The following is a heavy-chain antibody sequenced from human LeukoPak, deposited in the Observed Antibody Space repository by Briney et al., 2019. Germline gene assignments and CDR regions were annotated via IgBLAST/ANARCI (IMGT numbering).Heavy chain of an antibody. CDR1: GYSFTAYY. CDR2: INPNSGGT. CDR3: ARAITTVTNDNWYFDL. J-gene: IGHJ2*01. V-gene: IGHV1-2*02. Sequence: ASVKVSCKASGYSFTAYYLHWVRQAPGQGLEWMGWINPNSGGTNYAQKFQGGVTMTRDMSTSTAYMELTSLRSDDAAVYYCARAITTVTNDNWYFDLWGRGTLVTVSS. D-gene: IGHD4-17*01.